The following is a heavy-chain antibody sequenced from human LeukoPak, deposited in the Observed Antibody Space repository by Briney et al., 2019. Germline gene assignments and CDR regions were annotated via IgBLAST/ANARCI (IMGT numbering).Heavy chain of an antibody. Sequence: PGGSLTLYCAASGFTFDDYGLSWLGPAPGQGLVWLSGINWKGDSTDYADSMNGRFTISRDNAKNSLYLQMNSLRAEDTALYYCARGDCSSTSCYTFLHYWGQGTLVSVSS. V-gene: IGHV3-20*04. D-gene: IGHD2-2*02. CDR1: GFTFDDYG. CDR3: ARGDCSSTSCYTFLHY. J-gene: IGHJ4*02. CDR2: INWKGDST.